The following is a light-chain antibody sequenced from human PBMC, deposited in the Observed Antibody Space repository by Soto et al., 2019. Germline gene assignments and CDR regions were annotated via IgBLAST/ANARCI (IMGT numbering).Light chain of an antibody. CDR1: QSVNIH. CDR2: GAS. J-gene: IGKJ1*01. CDR3: QQYVGSSRT. Sequence: EIAMTQSPATLSVSPGEGATLSCRASQSVNIHLAWYQQKPGQAPRLLIYGASARATGIPAKFSGSGSGTEFTLTISSLEPEDFAVYYCQQYVGSSRTFGQGTKVDI. V-gene: IGKV3D-15*01.